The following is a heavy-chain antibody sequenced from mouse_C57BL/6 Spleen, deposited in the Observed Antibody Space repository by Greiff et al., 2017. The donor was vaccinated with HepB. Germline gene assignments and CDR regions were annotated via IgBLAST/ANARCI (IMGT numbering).Heavy chain of an antibody. V-gene: IGHV1-69*01. CDR3: ARGEWRYFDY. CDR2: IDPSDSYT. CDR1: GYTFTSYW. J-gene: IGHJ2*01. Sequence: QVQLQQPGAELMMPGASVKLSCKASGYTFTSYWMHWVKQRPGQGLEWIGEIDPSDSYTNYNQKFKGKSTLTVDKSSSTAYMQLSSLTSEDSAVYYCARGEWRYFDYWGQGTTLTVSS. D-gene: IGHD1-3*01.